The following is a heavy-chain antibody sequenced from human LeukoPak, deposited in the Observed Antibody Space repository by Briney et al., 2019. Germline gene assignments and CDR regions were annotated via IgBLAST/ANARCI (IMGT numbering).Heavy chain of an antibody. CDR1: GYTFTRTG. D-gene: IGHD6-13*01. Sequence: GASVKVSCKASGYTFTRTGINWVRQAPGQGLEWMGWISPYNDNTKYAQKFQGRLTVTTDTSTTTAYMDLRRLRSDETAVYYCTRDHLAAAGSDAFDIWGQGTMVTVSS. CDR3: TRDHLAAAGSDAFDI. J-gene: IGHJ3*02. CDR2: ISPYNDNT. V-gene: IGHV1-18*01.